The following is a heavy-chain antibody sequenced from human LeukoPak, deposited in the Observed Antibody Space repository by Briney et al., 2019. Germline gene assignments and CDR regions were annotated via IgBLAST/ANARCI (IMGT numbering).Heavy chain of an antibody. CDR3: ARVGYSWTTSPFDP. CDR1: GDSISSSSYY. D-gene: IGHD1-1*01. Sequence: SETLSLTCYVSGDSISSSSYYWGWIRQPPGKGLEWIGSIYYSGSTYYNPSLKSRVTISVDTSKNQFSLKLSSVTAADTAVYYCARVGYSWTTSPFDPWGQGTLVTVSS. V-gene: IGHV4-39*07. CDR2: IYYSGST. J-gene: IGHJ5*02.